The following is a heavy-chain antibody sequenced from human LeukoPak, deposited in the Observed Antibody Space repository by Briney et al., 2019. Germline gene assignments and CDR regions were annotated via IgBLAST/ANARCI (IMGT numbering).Heavy chain of an antibody. CDR3: ARDGGEQLVGPFDY. J-gene: IGHJ4*02. CDR2: ISGGGGST. V-gene: IGHV3-23*01. CDR1: GFTFSGYA. D-gene: IGHD6-6*01. Sequence: GGSLRLSCTASGFTFSGYAMSWVPKAPGKGLEWVSAISGGGGSTYYADSAKGRFTISRDNSKNTLYLQMNSLRAEDTAVYYCARDGGEQLVGPFDYWGQGTLVTVSS.